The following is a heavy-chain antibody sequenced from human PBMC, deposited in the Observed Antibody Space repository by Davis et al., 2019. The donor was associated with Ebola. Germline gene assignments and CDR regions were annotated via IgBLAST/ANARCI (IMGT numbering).Heavy chain of an antibody. J-gene: IGHJ4*02. CDR3: ARSSYQPEY. CDR1: GFTFSRYW. Sequence: GESLKISCAASGFTFSRYWMHWVRQAPGKGLVWVSRINPDGSFTSYAESVKGRFSVSRDSTNNTLYLQMDSLRAEDTAVYYCARSSYQPEYWGQGTLVTVSS. V-gene: IGHV3-74*01. D-gene: IGHD2-2*01. CDR2: INPDGSFT.